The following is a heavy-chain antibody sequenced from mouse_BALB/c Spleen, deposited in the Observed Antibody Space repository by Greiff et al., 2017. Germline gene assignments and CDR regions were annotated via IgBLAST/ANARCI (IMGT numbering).Heavy chain of an antibody. Sequence: EVQLVESGPGLVKPSQSLSLTCTVTGYSITSDYAWNWIRQFPGNKLEWMGYISYSGSTSYNPSLKRRISLTRDTSKNQFFLQLNSVTTEDTATYYCAREDTTGFAYWGQGTLVTVSA. V-gene: IGHV3-2*02. D-gene: IGHD2-12*01. CDR3: AREDTTGFAY. CDR1: GYSITSDYA. J-gene: IGHJ3*01. CDR2: ISYSGST.